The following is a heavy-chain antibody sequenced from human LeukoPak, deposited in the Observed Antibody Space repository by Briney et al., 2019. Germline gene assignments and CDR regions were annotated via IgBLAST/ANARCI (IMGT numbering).Heavy chain of an antibody. V-gene: IGHV3-11*04. D-gene: IGHD2-15*01. CDR1: EFTFSDYY. CDR2: ISNDGNTL. Sequence: GGSLRLSCAASEFTFSDYYMNWVRQAPGKGLEWVSFISNDGNTLYYADSVRGRFTISSDNAKNSLYLQMSSLRAEDTAVYYCATRSGWTFDYWGQGTLVTVSS. CDR3: ATRSGWTFDY. J-gene: IGHJ4*02.